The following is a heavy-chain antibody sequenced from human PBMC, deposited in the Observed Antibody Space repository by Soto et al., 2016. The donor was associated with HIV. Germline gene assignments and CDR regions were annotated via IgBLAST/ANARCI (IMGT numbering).Heavy chain of an antibody. CDR1: GGTFRSYA. CDR2: IIPFFGTT. J-gene: IGHJ3*02. Sequence: QVQLVQSGAEVKKPGSSVKVSCKASGGTFRSYAFNWVRQAPGHGLEWMGIIIPFFGTTNYAQTFQGRVTITADESTGTAYMELSGLRSGDTAMYYCATLRYFDAFPGDAFDIWGQGTMVTVSS. V-gene: IGHV1-69*13. D-gene: IGHD3-9*01. CDR3: ATLRYFDAFPGDAFDI.